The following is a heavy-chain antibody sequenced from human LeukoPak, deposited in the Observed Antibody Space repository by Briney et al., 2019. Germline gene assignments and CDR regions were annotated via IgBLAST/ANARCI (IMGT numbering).Heavy chain of an antibody. D-gene: IGHD3-22*01. V-gene: IGHV3-30*18. Sequence: GGSLRLSCAASGFTFSSYGMHWVRQAPGKGLEWVAVISYDGSNKYYADSVKGRFTISRDNSKNTLYLQMNSLRAEDTAVYYCAKIGGLNDYYDSSGYPYYYYGMDVWGQGTTVTVSS. J-gene: IGHJ6*02. CDR1: GFTFSSYG. CDR3: AKIGGLNDYYDSSGYPYYYYGMDV. CDR2: ISYDGSNK.